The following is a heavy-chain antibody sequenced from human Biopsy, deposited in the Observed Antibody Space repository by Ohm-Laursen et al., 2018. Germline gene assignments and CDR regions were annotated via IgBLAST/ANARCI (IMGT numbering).Heavy chain of an antibody. CDR3: ARQVDFWSGYVDY. CDR2: IYYSGNT. J-gene: IGHJ4*02. Sequence: SDTLSLTCTVSGVSINTGGYYWTWIRQHPGTGLGWIGNIYYSGNTDYSPSLKSRVTISVDTSNNQFSLKLRSVTAADTAVYYCARQVDFWSGYVDYWGQGTLVAVSS. V-gene: IGHV4-39*01. D-gene: IGHD3-3*01. CDR1: GVSINTGGYY.